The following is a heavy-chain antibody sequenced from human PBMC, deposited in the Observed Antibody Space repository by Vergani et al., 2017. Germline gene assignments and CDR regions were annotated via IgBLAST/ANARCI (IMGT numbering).Heavy chain of an antibody. CDR1: GGSISSGSYY. CDR2: NYTSGST. D-gene: IGHD2-2*01. Sequence: QVQLQESGPGLVKPSQTLSLTCTVSGGSISSGSYYWSWIRQPAGKGLEWIGRNYTSGSTNYNPSLKRRVTMSVETSKNKFSLKLISVTAADTAVYYCARDPLVVPAARDDAFDLWGQGTMVIFSS. CDR3: ARDPLVVPAARDDAFDL. J-gene: IGHJ3*01. V-gene: IGHV4-61*02.